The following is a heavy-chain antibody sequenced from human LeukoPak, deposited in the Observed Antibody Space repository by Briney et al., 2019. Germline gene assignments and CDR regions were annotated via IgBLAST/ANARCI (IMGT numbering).Heavy chain of an antibody. CDR2: IRKKGYGETT. V-gene: IGHV3-49*03. CDR3: SRGLHDYGDSNYYFDQ. J-gene: IGHJ4*02. D-gene: IGHD4-17*01. CDR1: GFGFGDDA. Sequence: GGSLGLSCTASGFGFGDDAWGWFRQAPGKGLGFVCFIRKKGYGETTDYAASVRGRFTISRDDAKSIAYLQMNSLEIEDTALYYCSRGLHDYGDSNYYFDQWGRGTQVTVSS.